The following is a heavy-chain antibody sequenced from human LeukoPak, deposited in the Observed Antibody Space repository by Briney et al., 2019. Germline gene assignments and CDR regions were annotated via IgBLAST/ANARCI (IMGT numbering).Heavy chain of an antibody. D-gene: IGHD3-10*01. CDR1: GGTFSSYA. CDR2: MNPNSGNT. J-gene: IGHJ3*02. CDR3: ARTMVRGVIGPFDI. Sequence: ASVKVSCKASGGTFSSYAISWVRQAPGQGLEWMGWMNPNSGNTGYAQKFQGRVTMTRNTSISTAYMELSSLRSEDTAVYYCARTMVRGVIGPFDIWGQGTMVTVSS. V-gene: IGHV1-8*02.